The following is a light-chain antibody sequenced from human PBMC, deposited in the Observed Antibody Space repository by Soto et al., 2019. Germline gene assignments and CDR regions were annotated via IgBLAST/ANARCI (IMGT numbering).Light chain of an antibody. CDR3: QQYYSTPPT. V-gene: IGKV4-1*01. J-gene: IGKJ2*01. CDR1: QSILSSSNNQNY. Sequence: DIVMTQSPDSLTVSLGERATINCKSSQSILSSSNNQNYLAWYQQKPGQPPKLLIYWASTRESGVPDRFSGSGSGTDFTLTISSLQAEDVAVYYCQQYYSTPPTFGQGTKLEIK. CDR2: WAS.